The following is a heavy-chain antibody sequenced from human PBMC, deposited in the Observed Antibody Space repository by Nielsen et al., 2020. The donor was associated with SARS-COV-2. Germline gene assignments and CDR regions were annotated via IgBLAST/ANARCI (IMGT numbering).Heavy chain of an antibody. J-gene: IGHJ4*02. D-gene: IGHD3-10*01. CDR3: ARQRGYYGSGSYYSPLDY. CDR2: IYHSGST. Sequence: WIRQPPGKGLEWIGEIYHSGSTNYNPSLKSRVTISVDKSKNQFSLKLNSVTAADTAVYYCARQRGYYGSGSYYSPLDYWGQGTLVTISS. V-gene: IGHV4-4*02.